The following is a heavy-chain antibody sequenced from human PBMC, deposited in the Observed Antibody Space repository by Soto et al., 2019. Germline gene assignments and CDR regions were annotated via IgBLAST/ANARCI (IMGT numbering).Heavy chain of an antibody. J-gene: IGHJ4*02. CDR3: ARTLQGILADDY. V-gene: IGHV1-18*01. CDR1: GYTFTSYD. Sequence: ASVKVSCKASGYTFTSYDINWVRQAPGQGLEWMGWISAYNGNTNYAQKLQGRVTMTTDTSTSTAYMELRSLRSDDTAVYYCARTLQGILADDYWGQGTLVTVSS. CDR2: ISAYNGNT. D-gene: IGHD4-4*01.